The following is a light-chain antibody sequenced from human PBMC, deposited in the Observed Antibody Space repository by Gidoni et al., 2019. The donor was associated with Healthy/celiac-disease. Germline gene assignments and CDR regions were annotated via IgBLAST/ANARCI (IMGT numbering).Light chain of an antibody. CDR3: QQYNNWPRRT. J-gene: IGKJ2*02. CDR1: QSVSSN. CDR2: GAS. Sequence: EIVMTKYPATLSVSPGERATLSCRASQSVSSNLAWYQQKPGQAPRLLIYGASTRATGIPARFSGSGSVTEFTLTISSLQSEDFAVYYCQQYNNWPRRTFGQGTKLEIK. V-gene: IGKV3-15*01.